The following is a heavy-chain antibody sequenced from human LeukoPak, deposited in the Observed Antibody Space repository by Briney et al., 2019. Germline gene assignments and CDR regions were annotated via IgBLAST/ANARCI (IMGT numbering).Heavy chain of an antibody. V-gene: IGHV4-4*07. J-gene: IGHJ4*02. CDR3: ARASDDFGDYGFDY. CDR1: GGSISNYY. Sequence: KPSETLSLTCTVSGGSISNYYWNWIRQPAGKGLEWIGRIYTSGNTNYNPSLQSRLPMSMDSSKNQFSLRLSSATAADTAVYYCARASDDFGDYGFDYWGQGTLVTVSS. CDR2: IYTSGNT. D-gene: IGHD4-17*01.